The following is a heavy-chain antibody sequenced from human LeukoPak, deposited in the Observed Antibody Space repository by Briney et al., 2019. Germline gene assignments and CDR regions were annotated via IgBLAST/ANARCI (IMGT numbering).Heavy chain of an antibody. V-gene: IGHV3-7*03. Sequence: GGSLRLSCAASGFTFSSYWMSWVRQAPGKGLEWMANIKQDGSEKYYVDSVKGRFTISRDNAKNSLYLQMNSLRAEDTAVYYCARVAPNIVATIRHYYYYMDVWGKGTTVTISS. D-gene: IGHD5-12*01. CDR2: IKQDGSEK. CDR1: GFTFSSYW. CDR3: ARVAPNIVATIRHYYYYMDV. J-gene: IGHJ6*03.